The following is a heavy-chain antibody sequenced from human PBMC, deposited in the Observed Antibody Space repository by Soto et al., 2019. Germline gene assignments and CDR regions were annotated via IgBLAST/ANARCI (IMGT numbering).Heavy chain of an antibody. V-gene: IGHV4-39*01. CDR2: IYYSGST. CDR1: GGSISSSSYY. CDR3: ARFGRYCSSTSCYWFDP. D-gene: IGHD2-2*01. Sequence: SETLSLTCTVSGGSISSSSYYWGWIRQPPGKGLEWIGSIYYSGSTYYNPSLKSRVTISVDTSKNQFSLKLNSVTAADTGVYYCARFGRYCSSTSCYWFDPWGQGTLVTVSS. J-gene: IGHJ5*02.